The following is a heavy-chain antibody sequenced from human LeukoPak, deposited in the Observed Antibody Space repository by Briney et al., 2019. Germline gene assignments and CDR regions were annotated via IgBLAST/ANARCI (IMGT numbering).Heavy chain of an antibody. CDR2: INGRGDDT. CDR3: ARDHTGYFDY. Sequence: GGSLRLSCAAFSGFAMSWVRQAPGKGLEWVSAINGRGDDTYYPDSVKGRFTISRDNSKNTLYLQMNSLRAEDTAVYYCARDHTGYFDYWGQGTLVTVSS. D-gene: IGHD4-17*01. CDR1: SGFA. V-gene: IGHV3-23*01. J-gene: IGHJ4*02.